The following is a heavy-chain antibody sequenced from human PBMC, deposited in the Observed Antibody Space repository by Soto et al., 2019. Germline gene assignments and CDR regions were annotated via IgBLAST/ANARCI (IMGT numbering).Heavy chain of an antibody. D-gene: IGHD5-12*01. CDR3: ARRIVATEKFDY. CDR2: IYYAGST. CDR1: GGYMISYY. J-gene: IGHJ4*02. V-gene: IGHV4-59*08. Sequence: SETLSLTCTVSGGYMISYYWSWIRQPPGRGLEWIGFIYYAGSTKYNPSLNSRVTISVDTSKNQFSLTVTSVTAADTAVYYCARRIVATEKFDYWGQGTLVNVS.